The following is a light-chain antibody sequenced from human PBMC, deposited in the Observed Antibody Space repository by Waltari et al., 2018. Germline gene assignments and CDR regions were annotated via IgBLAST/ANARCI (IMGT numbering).Light chain of an antibody. CDR3: AIWDFGLSRLV. CDR1: GFTIEKLH. V-gene: IGLV1-51*01. Sequence: QSVLTQPPSVSAAPGQKVTLSCSGSGFTIEKLHLSWYQQFPGTAPKPLIYDNNKLSSGISDRFSGARSGTSATLGITGLQSGDEADYYCAIWDFGLSRLVFGGGTKLTVL. CDR2: DNN. J-gene: IGLJ2*01.